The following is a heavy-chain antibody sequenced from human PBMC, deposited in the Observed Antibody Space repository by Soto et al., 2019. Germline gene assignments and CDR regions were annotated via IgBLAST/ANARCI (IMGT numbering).Heavy chain of an antibody. J-gene: IGHJ3*02. Sequence: EVQLLASGGGLVQPGGSLRLSCAASGFTFNSYAMSWVRQAPGKGLEWVSGTSGSGFSTYYADSVKGRFTISRDNTKNTLYLQMNSLRAEDTAVYYCAKVRDYGDYWDAFDIWGQGTMVTVSS. CDR3: AKVRDYGDYWDAFDI. D-gene: IGHD4-17*01. V-gene: IGHV3-23*01. CDR1: GFTFNSYA. CDR2: TSGSGFST.